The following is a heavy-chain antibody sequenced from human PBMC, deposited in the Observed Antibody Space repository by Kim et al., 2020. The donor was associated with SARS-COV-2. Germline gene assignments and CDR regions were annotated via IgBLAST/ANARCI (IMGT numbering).Heavy chain of an antibody. J-gene: IGHJ4*02. Sequence: ASVKVSCKASGYTITDYYMHWVRQAPGQGLEWMGWINPNSGDTHYAQRFQDRVTMTRDTSISSVYMELSRLRSDDTAVYYCTRGRGLGAVGSDLLWDYWGQGTLVTVSS. V-gene: IGHV1-2*02. CDR3: TRGRGLGAVGSDLLWDY. CDR2: INPNSGDT. CDR1: GYTITDYY. D-gene: IGHD1-26*01.